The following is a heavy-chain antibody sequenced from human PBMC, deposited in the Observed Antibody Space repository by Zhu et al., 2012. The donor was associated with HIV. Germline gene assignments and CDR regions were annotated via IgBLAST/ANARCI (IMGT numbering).Heavy chain of an antibody. J-gene: IGHJ3*02. Sequence: QVQLQQSGPRLVKPSETLSLTCIVSGGSLRNYYWNWVRQSPGKGLEWIGYISTSGKIIYNPFLKSRVTMSLDTSKNQLSLKVTSVTAADTAVYYCARDRLDATAPEVAFDIWGQGTVVTVSS. CDR2: ISTSGKI. V-gene: IGHV4-4*09. D-gene: IGHD1-1*01. CDR1: GGSLRNYY. CDR3: ARDRLDATAPEVAFDI.